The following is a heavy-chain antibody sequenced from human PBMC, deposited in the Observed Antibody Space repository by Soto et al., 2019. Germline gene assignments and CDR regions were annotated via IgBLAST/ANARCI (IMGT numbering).Heavy chain of an antibody. CDR1: GFTFSSYA. V-gene: IGHV3-30-3*01. Sequence: QVQLVESGGGVVQPGRSLRLSCVASGFTFSSYAMHWVRQAPGKGLEWVAVISYDGYNKYYADSVKGRFTISRDNSKNRLYLQMNSLRAEDTAVYYCARGPAKVEDIVLVPVLYWGQGTLVTVSA. CDR2: ISYDGYNK. CDR3: ARGPAKVEDIVLVPVLY. J-gene: IGHJ4*02. D-gene: IGHD2-2*01.